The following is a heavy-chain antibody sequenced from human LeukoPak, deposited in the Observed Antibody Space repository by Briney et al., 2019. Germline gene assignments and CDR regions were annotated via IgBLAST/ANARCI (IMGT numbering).Heavy chain of an antibody. CDR1: GFSFSGHW. V-gene: IGHV3-74*01. J-gene: IGHJ6*02. D-gene: IGHD3-22*01. Sequence: PGGSLRLSCTASGFSFSGHWMHWARQLPGKGLVWVSRISPTGSTTSYADSVKGRFTISRDSSKNTLYLQMNSLRAEDTAVYYCARTDSSGYPYYYYGMDVWGQGTTVTVSS. CDR3: ARTDSSGYPYYYYGMDV. CDR2: ISPTGSTT.